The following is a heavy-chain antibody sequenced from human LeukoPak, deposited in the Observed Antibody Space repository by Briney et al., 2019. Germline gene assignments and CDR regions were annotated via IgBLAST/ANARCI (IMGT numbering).Heavy chain of an antibody. J-gene: IGHJ4*02. D-gene: IGHD1-26*01. CDR2: IYYSGST. Sequence: SETLSLTCTVSGGSISSSSYYWGWIRQPPGKGLEWIGSIYYSGSTYYNPSLKSRVTISVDTSKNQFSLKLSSVTAADTAVYYCARGGGSYLRFFDYWGQGTLVTVSS. CDR1: GGSISSSSYY. V-gene: IGHV4-39*07. CDR3: ARGGGSYLRFFDY.